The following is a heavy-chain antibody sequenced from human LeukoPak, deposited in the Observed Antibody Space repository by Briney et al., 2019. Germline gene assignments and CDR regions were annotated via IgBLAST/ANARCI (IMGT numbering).Heavy chain of an antibody. J-gene: IGHJ4*02. D-gene: IGHD3-10*01. CDR3: ARRDRVVGSGSYSD. CDR1: GYIFTYYW. V-gene: IGHV5-10-1*01. Sequence: GESLKISCKGSGYIFTYYWISWVRQMPGKGLEWMGRIDPSDSYTNYSPSFQGHVTISADKSISTAYLQWSSLKASDTAMYYWARRDRVVGSGSYSDWGQGTLVTVSS. CDR2: IDPSDSYT.